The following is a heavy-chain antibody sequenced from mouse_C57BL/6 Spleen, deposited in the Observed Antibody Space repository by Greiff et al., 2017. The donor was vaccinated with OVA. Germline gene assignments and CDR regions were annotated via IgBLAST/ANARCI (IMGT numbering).Heavy chain of an antibody. CDR1: GYTFTSYW. CDR2: IYPGSGST. Sequence: QVQLQQPGAELVKPGASVKLSCKASGYTFTSYWITWVKQRPGQGLEWIGDIYPGSGSTNYNEKFKSKATLTVDTSSRTAYMQLSSLTSEDSVVYCCGRWGVVYRDFDDWGKGTTLTVSS. CDR3: GRWGVVYRDFDD. D-gene: IGHD1-1*01. J-gene: IGHJ1*03. V-gene: IGHV1-55*01.